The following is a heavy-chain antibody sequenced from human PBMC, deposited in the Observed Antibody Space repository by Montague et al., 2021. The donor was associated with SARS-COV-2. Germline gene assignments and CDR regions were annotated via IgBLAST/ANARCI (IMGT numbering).Heavy chain of an antibody. CDR3: ARGGTYHYGMDV. V-gene: IGHV4-4*02. CDR1: DGSISSPNW. Sequence: SETLSLTCAVSDGSISSPNWWNWVRQPSGKGLEWIGEIYYTGNTNYNPSLKSRVTIFIDKPKNHFSLQLSSVTAADTAVYYCARGGTYHYGMDVWGQGTTVAVSS. J-gene: IGHJ6*02. D-gene: IGHD3-16*01. CDR2: IYYTGNT.